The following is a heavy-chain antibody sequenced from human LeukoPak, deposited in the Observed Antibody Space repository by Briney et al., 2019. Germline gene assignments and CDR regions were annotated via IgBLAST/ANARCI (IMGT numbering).Heavy chain of an antibody. V-gene: IGHV1-2*04. CDR3: ARDLGGSQSDAFDI. CDR2: INPNSGGT. Sequence: ASVKVSCKASGYTFTNYALNWVRQAPGQGLEWMGWINPNSGGTNYAQKFQGWVTMTRDTCISTVYMELSRLRSDDTAVYYCARDLGGSQSDAFDIWGQGTMVTVSS. CDR1: GYTFTNYA. J-gene: IGHJ3*02. D-gene: IGHD2-15*01.